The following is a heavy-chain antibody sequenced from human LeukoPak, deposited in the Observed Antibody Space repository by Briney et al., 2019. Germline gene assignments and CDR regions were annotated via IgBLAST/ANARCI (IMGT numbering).Heavy chain of an antibody. CDR2: ISGSGGST. CDR1: GFTFSSYA. J-gene: IGHJ4*02. D-gene: IGHD1-26*01. Sequence: PGGSLRLSCAASGFTFSSYAMSWVRQAPGKGLEWVSAISGSGGSTYYADSVKGRFTISRDNAKNSLYLQMNSLRAEDTAVYYCARAVGATDYWGQGTLVTVSS. V-gene: IGHV3-23*01. CDR3: ARAVGATDY.